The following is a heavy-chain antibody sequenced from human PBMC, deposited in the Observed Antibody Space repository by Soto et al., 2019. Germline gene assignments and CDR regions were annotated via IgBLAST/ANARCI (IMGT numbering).Heavy chain of an antibody. D-gene: IGHD6-19*01. Sequence: SVKVSCKASGGTFSSYAISWVRQAPGQGLEWMGGIIPIFGTANYAQKFQGRVTITADESTSTAYMELSSLRSEDTAVYYCARADGRLDSYHYYYYGMDVWGQGTTVTVS. J-gene: IGHJ6*02. CDR1: GGTFSSYA. CDR3: ARADGRLDSYHYYYYGMDV. V-gene: IGHV1-69*13. CDR2: IIPIFGTA.